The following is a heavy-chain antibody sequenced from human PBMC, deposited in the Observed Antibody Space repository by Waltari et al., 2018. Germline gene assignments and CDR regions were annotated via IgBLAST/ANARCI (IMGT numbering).Heavy chain of an antibody. Sequence: HVQLQESGPGLVKPSETLSLTCTVSSDSLSGYYGRWIRQSARKGLAWIGRPFSSGTTNYNPSLKIRVTRSVEMSKNQLSLRLTSVTAADTAVYYWARERQIVVVPPADLLVFEYWGQGALVTVSS. J-gene: IGHJ4*02. CDR1: SDSLSGYY. D-gene: IGHD2-2*01. V-gene: IGHV4-4*07. CDR3: ARERQIVVVPPADLLVFEY. CDR2: PFSSGTT.